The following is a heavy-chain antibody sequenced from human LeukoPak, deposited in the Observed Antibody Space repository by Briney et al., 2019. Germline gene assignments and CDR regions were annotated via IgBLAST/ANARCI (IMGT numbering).Heavy chain of an antibody. CDR2: ISPDSNYK. Sequence: KPGESLRLSCAASGFTFSTYSMNWLRLAPGKGLEWVSSISPDSNYKYYVDSVKGRFTISRDNAKNSLYLQMNSLRAEDTAVYYCARDPRDYWGQGTLVTVSS. V-gene: IGHV3-21*01. CDR1: GFTFSTYS. CDR3: ARDPRDY. J-gene: IGHJ4*02.